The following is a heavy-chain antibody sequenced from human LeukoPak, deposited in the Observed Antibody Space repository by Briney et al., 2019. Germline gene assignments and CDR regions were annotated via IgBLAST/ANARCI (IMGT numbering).Heavy chain of an antibody. CDR2: ISHSGST. V-gene: IGHV4-59*08. D-gene: IGHD6-19*01. CDR3: ARLATAGYLNY. CDR1: GGSISSYY. J-gene: IGHJ4*02. Sequence: SETLTLTCTVSGGSISSYYWSWIRQPPGKGLEWIGYISHSGSTNYNPSLKSRVTISVDTSEKQFSLRVNSVTAADTAVYYCARLATAGYLNYWGQGTLVAVSS.